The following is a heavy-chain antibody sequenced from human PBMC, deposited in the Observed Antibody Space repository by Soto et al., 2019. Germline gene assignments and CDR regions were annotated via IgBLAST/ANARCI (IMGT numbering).Heavy chain of an antibody. CDR1: GYTFTSYD. Sequence: QVQLVQSGAEVKKPGASVKVSCKASGYTFTSYDINWVRQATGQGLEWMGWMNPNSGNTGYAQKFKXXGTMTRNPSISTAYLELSSLRSEDTAVYYCARERAVAGFDYWGQGTLVTVSS. CDR2: MNPNSGNT. D-gene: IGHD6-19*01. CDR3: ARERAVAGFDY. J-gene: IGHJ4*02. V-gene: IGHV1-8*01.